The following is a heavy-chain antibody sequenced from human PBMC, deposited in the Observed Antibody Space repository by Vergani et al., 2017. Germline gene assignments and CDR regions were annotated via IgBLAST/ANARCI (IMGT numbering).Heavy chain of an antibody. CDR3: AKVGRSEVAGTFGAFDI. J-gene: IGHJ3*02. V-gene: IGHV3-23*01. D-gene: IGHD6-19*01. CDR2: LSASDRRT. CDR1: GFTFIMHA. Sequence: EVQLLESGGDLVQPGGSLRLSCAASGFTFIMHAMSWVRQAPGKGLEWVSTLSASDRRTHYADSVKGRFTISLDNSKNTLFLHMNSLRPEDTAVYYCAKVGRSEVAGTFGAFDIWGQGTMVTVSS.